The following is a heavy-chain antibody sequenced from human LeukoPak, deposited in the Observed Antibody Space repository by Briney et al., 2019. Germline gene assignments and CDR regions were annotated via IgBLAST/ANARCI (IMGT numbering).Heavy chain of an antibody. Sequence: PGGSLRLSCAASGFTFSSYSMNWVRQAPGKGLEWVSYISSSSSTIYYADSVKGRFTISRDNAKNSLYLQMNSLRAEDTAVYYCASPWGVTANYYYYYGMDVWGQGTTVTVSS. V-gene: IGHV3-48*01. D-gene: IGHD2-21*02. CDR3: ASPWGVTANYYYYYGMDV. CDR2: ISSSSSTI. J-gene: IGHJ6*02. CDR1: GFTFSSYS.